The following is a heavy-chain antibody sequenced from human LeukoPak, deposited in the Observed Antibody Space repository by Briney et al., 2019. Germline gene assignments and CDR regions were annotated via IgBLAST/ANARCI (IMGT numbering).Heavy chain of an antibody. J-gene: IGHJ4*02. CDR3: ARDWGGFDY. CDR1: GYTFTSYG. D-gene: IGHD3-10*01. Sequence: ASVKVSCKASGYTFTSYGISWVRQAPGQGLEWMGWISAYNGNTNYAQKFQGRVTMTRDTSISTAYMELSRLRSDDTAVYYCARDWGGFDYWGQGTLVTVSS. V-gene: IGHV1-18*01. CDR2: ISAYNGNT.